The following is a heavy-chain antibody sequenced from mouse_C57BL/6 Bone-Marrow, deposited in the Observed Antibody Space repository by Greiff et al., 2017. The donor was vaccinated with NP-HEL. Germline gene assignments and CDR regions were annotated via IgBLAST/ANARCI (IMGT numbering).Heavy chain of an antibody. J-gene: IGHJ4*01. CDR3: ARGTEGAMDY. CDR1: GFTFSDYG. CDR2: ISSGSSTV. Sequence: EVQGVESGGGLVKPGGSLKLSCAASGFTFSDYGMHWVRQAPEKGLEWVAYISSGSSTVYYADTVKGRFTIPRDNAKNTLFLQMTSLRSEDTAMYYCARGTEGAMDYWGQGTSVTVSS. D-gene: IGHD3-3*01. V-gene: IGHV5-17*01.